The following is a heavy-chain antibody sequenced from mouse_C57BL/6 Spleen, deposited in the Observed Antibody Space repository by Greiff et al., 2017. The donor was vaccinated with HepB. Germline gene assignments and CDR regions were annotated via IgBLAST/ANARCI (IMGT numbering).Heavy chain of an antibody. Sequence: VQLQQPGAELVKPGASVKLSCKASGYTFTSYWMQWVKQRPGQGLEWIGEIDPSDSYTNYNQKFKGKATLTVDTSSSTAYMQLSSLTSEDSAVYYCARSHYYGSRYFDVWGTGTTVTVSS. V-gene: IGHV1-50*01. CDR2: IDPSDSYT. J-gene: IGHJ1*03. CDR1: GYTFTSYW. CDR3: ARSHYYGSRYFDV. D-gene: IGHD1-1*01.